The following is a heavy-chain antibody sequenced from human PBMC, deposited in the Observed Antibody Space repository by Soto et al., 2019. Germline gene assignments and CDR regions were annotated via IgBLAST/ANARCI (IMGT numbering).Heavy chain of an antibody. CDR3: SWSLNS. V-gene: IGHV3-7*01. CDR2: INPDGSQT. J-gene: IGHJ4*02. Sequence: EVQLVVSGGGLVQPGGSLRLSCAASGFPFSTSWMDWVRQAPGKGLEWVANINPDGSQTYYVDSVKGRFTVSRDNAEXXXXXXXXXXXXXXXXXXYCSWSLNSWGQGTLVTVSS. CDR1: GFPFSTSW. D-gene: IGHD3-10*02.